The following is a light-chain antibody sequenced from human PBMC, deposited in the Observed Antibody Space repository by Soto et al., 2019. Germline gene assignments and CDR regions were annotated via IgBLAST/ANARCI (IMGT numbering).Light chain of an antibody. CDR1: QGISSN. CDR2: AAS. CDR3: QQFNSYPIT. Sequence: DIQMTQSPAPLAGSVGDRVTITCQASQGISSNLAWYQQKPGKAPKLLIYAASTLQSGVPSRFSGSGSGTECTLTISSLQPEDVATYYCQQFNSYPITFGQGTRLEIK. J-gene: IGKJ5*01. V-gene: IGKV1-9*01.